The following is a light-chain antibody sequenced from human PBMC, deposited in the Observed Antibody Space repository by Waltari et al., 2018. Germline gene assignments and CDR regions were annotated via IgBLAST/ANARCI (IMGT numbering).Light chain of an antibody. J-gene: IGKJ1*01. CDR1: QSVSDY. V-gene: IGKV1-39*01. CDR2: AAT. Sequence: TCRASQSVSDYFNWFQGKPGRAPYHLIYAATCLQRAVPSRFNGSGSGAHFSHTSSRLRPEDSASYFCQQNYRTPPTFGPGTKVEI. CDR3: QQNYRTPPT.